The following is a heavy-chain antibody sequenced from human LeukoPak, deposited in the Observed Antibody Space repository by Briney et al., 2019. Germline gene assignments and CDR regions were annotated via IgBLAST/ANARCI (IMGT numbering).Heavy chain of an antibody. CDR1: AFTLSSYA. J-gene: IGHJ4*02. D-gene: IGHD6-13*01. Sequence: GGSLRLSCAASAFTLSSYAMSWVRQAPGKGLEWVSGISGTGTNTYYADSVKGRFTISRDNSKNTLYLQMNSLRAEDTAVYYCAKKFSSSWYGYFDYWGQGTLVTVSS. V-gene: IGHV3-23*01. CDR2: ISGTGTNT. CDR3: AKKFSSSWYGYFDY.